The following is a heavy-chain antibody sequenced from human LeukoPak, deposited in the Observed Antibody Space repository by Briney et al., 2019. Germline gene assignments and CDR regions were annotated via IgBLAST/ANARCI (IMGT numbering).Heavy chain of an antibody. D-gene: IGHD3-22*01. CDR2: INHSGST. CDR1: GGSFSGYY. V-gene: IGHV4-34*01. Sequence: TSETLSLTCAVYGGSFSGYYWCWIRQSPGKGLEWIGEINHSGSTHYNPSLKSRVIISVDTSKRRFFLKLNSVTAADTAVYYCARESNSGYYRFDFWGQGSPVTVSS. CDR3: ARESNSGYYRFDF. J-gene: IGHJ4*02.